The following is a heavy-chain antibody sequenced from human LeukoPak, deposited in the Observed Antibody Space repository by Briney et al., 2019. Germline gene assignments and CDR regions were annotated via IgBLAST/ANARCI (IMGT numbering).Heavy chain of an antibody. CDR3: ATDPPITGSVVDY. CDR1: GGSISSSSYY. CDR2: IYYSGST. Sequence: SETLSLTCTVSGGSISSSSYYWGWIRQPPGKGLELIGSIYYSGSTYYNPSLKSRVTISVDTSNNQFSLKLSSVTAADTAVYYCATDPPITGSVVDYWDQGTLVTVSS. V-gene: IGHV4-39*01. J-gene: IGHJ4*02. D-gene: IGHD1-20*01.